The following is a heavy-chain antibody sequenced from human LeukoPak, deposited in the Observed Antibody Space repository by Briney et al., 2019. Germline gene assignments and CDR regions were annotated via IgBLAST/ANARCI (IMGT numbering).Heavy chain of an antibody. J-gene: IGHJ4*02. CDR2: IYYSGST. CDR1: GASISSGGYY. D-gene: IGHD3-10*01. V-gene: IGHV4-31*03. CDR3: ARDLSGVISY. Sequence: PSETLSLNCTVSGASISSGGYYWSWIRQHPGKGLEWLGYIYYSGSTYYNPSLKSRVNISLDTSKNQFSLKLSSVTAADTAVYYCARDLSGVISYWGQGTLVTVSS.